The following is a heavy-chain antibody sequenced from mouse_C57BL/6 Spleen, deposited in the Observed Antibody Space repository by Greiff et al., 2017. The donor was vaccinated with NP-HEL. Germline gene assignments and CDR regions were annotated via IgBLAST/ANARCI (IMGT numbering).Heavy chain of an antibody. V-gene: IGHV1-80*01. CDR3: ARRGYGVPYGFDD. D-gene: IGHD3-1*01. CDR2: IYPGDGDT. Sequence: VQLQQSGAELVKPGASVKISCKASGYAFSSYWMNWVKQRPGKGLEWIGQIYPGDGDTNYNGKFKGKATLTADKSSSTAYMQLSSLTSEDSAVYFCARRGYGVPYGFDDWGQGTTLTVSS. CDR1: GYAFSSYW. J-gene: IGHJ2*01.